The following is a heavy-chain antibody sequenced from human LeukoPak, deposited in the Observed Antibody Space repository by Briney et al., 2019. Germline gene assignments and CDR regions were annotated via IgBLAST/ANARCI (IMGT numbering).Heavy chain of an antibody. Sequence: GGSLRLSCAASGFTFSSYGMYWVRQAPGKGLEYVSSISSNGGSTYYTNSVKGRLTISRDNSKNTLYLQNGSLRAEDMAVYYCASGGQSKYDSSGYLNYFDYWGQGTLVTVSS. J-gene: IGHJ4*02. CDR2: ISSNGGST. D-gene: IGHD3-22*01. CDR3: ASGGQSKYDSSGYLNYFDY. CDR1: GFTFSSYG. V-gene: IGHV3-64*01.